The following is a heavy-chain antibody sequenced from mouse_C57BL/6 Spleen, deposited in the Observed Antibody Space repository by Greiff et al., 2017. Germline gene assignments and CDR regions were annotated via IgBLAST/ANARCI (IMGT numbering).Heavy chain of an antibody. J-gene: IGHJ4*01. Sequence: VKLMESGAELVRPGASVKLSCKASGYTFTDYYINWVKQRPGQGLEWIARIYPGSGNTYYNEKFKGKATLTAEKSSSTAYMQLSSLTSEDSAVYFCARTQGDYWGQGTSVTVSS. V-gene: IGHV1-76*01. CDR2: IYPGSGNT. D-gene: IGHD3-2*02. CDR1: GYTFTDYY. CDR3: ARTQGDY.